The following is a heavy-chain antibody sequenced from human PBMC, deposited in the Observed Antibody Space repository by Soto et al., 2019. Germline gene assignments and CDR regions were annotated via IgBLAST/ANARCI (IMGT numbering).Heavy chain of an antibody. V-gene: IGHV4-38-2*01. CDR3: ARLLGTSAWTGGNWFDP. CDR1: GYSINRGYY. CDR2: IYHSGAT. D-gene: IGHD6-19*01. J-gene: IGHJ5*02. Sequence: LSLTCVVSGYSINRGYYWGWIRQPPGKGLEWIGTIYHSGATYYNPSLQSRVTISVDTSKNQFSLKLTSVTAADTAVYYCARLLGTSAWTGGNWFDPWGQGILVTVSS.